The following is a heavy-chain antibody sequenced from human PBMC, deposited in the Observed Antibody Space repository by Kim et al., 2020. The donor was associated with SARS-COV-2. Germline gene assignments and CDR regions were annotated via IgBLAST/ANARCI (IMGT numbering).Heavy chain of an antibody. D-gene: IGHD3-16*01. CDR3: AKEMFGGVDEFDI. CDR2: ISGSCGSK. V-gene: IGHV3-23*01. Sequence: GGSLRLSCAASGFTFSSYAMSWVRQAPGKGLEWVSAISGSCGSKYYADSVKGRFTISRDNSKNTMYLQMKSLRAEDTAVYYWAKEMFGGVDEFDIWGQGTMVTVSS. J-gene: IGHJ3*02. CDR1: GFTFSSYA.